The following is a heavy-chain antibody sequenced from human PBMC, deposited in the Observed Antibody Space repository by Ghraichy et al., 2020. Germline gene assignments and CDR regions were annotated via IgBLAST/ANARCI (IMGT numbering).Heavy chain of an antibody. V-gene: IGHV1-69*04. CDR3: ARGEWELEIDY. CDR2: IIPILGKA. Sequence: SVKVSCKAYGVTFSNYAIAWVRQAPGQGLEWMGRIIPILGKADYAQKFHDRVTITADKSTSTAYMELTSLRSEDTAVYYCARGEWELEIDYWGQGTLVTVSS. D-gene: IGHD1-26*01. CDR1: GVTFSNYA. J-gene: IGHJ4*02.